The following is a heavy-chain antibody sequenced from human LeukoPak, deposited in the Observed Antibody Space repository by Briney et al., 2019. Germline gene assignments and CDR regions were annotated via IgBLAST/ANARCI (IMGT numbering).Heavy chain of an antibody. Sequence: ASVGVSCKASGGTFSSYAISWVRQAPGQGLEWMGGIIPIFGTANYAQKFQGRVTITADESTSTAYMELSSLRSEDTAVYYCAREGSELLGSGMDVWGQGTTVTVSS. CDR1: GGTFSSYA. CDR2: IIPIFGTA. V-gene: IGHV1-69*13. D-gene: IGHD1-7*01. J-gene: IGHJ6*02. CDR3: AREGSELLGSGMDV.